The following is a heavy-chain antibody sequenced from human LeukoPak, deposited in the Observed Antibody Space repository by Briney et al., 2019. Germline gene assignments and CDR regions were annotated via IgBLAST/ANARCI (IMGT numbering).Heavy chain of an antibody. CDR1: GFSFSNYA. D-gene: IGHD1-14*01. V-gene: IGHV3-30-3*01. Sequence: GGSLRLSCAASGFSFSNYAMHWVRQAPGKGLAWVAVISYDGSNKYYADSVKGRFTTSRDNSKNTLYLQMNSLRAEDTAVYYCARDLGNWGQGTLVTVSS. CDR2: ISYDGSNK. J-gene: IGHJ4*02. CDR3: ARDLGN.